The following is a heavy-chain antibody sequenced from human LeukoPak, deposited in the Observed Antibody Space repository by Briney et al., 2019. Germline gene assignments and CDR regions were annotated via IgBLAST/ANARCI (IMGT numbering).Heavy chain of an antibody. CDR1: GGTFSNYA. Sequence: ASVKVSCKASGGTFSNYAISWVRQAPGQGLEWMGGIFPIFDTADYAQKFQGRLTITADESTSTAYMELSSLRAEDTAVYYCAGDLVGSHTCYSSGAWDYWGQGTLVTVSS. CDR3: AGDLVGSHTCYSSGAWDY. D-gene: IGHD2-21*01. V-gene: IGHV1-69*13. CDR2: IFPIFDTA. J-gene: IGHJ4*02.